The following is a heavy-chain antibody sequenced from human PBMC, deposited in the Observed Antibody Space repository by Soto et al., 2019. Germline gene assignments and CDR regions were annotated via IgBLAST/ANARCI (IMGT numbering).Heavy chain of an antibody. V-gene: IGHV1-69*13. CDR2: IIPIFGTA. CDR3: ARASLVVPAAALYYYYGMDV. D-gene: IGHD2-2*01. CDR1: GGTFSSYA. J-gene: IGHJ6*02. Sequence: WASVKVSCKASGGTFSSYAISWVRQAPGQGLEWMGGIIPIFGTANYAQKFQGRVTITADESTSTAYMELSSLRSEDTAVYYCARASLVVPAAALYYYYGMDVWGQGTTVTVSS.